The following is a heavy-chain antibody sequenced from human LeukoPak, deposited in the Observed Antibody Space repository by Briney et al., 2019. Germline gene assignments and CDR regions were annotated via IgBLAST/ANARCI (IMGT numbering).Heavy chain of an antibody. Sequence: PSETLSLTCTVSGGSISSGGYYWSWIRQHPGKGLEWIGYIYYSGSTYYNPSLKSRVTIPVDTSKNQFSLKLSSVTAADTAVYYCAREYATVTTPYFDYWGQGTLVTVSS. J-gene: IGHJ4*02. D-gene: IGHD4-17*01. CDR3: AREYATVTTPYFDY. CDR1: GGSISSGGYY. V-gene: IGHV4-31*03. CDR2: IYYSGST.